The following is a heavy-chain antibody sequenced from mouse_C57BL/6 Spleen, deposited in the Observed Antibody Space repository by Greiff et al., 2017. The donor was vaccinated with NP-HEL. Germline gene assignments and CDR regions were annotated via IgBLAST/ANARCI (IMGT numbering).Heavy chain of an antibody. CDR2: IDPENGDT. V-gene: IGHV14-4*01. CDR3: TTGLRGYAMDY. D-gene: IGHD2-4*01. Sequence: EVKLQESGAELVRPGASVKLSCTASGFNIKDDYMHWVKQRPEQGLEWIGWIDPENGDTEYASKFQGKATITADTSSNTAYLQLSSLTSEDTAVYYCTTGLRGYAMDYWGQGTSVTVSS. CDR1: GFNIKDDY. J-gene: IGHJ4*01.